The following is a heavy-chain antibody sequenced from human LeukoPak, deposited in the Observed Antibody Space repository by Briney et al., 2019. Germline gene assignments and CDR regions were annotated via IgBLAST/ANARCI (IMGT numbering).Heavy chain of an antibody. CDR1: GFTFSSYN. CDR2: ISSSSDYI. D-gene: IGHD2-8*01. J-gene: IGHJ4*02. V-gene: IGHV3-21*01. Sequence: GGSLRLSCAASGFTFSSYNMNWVRQAPGKGLEWVSSISSSSDYIYYADSVKGRFTISRDNAKNSLYLQMKSLRAEDTAVYYCARKNGLDYWGQGTLVTVSS. CDR3: ARKNGLDY.